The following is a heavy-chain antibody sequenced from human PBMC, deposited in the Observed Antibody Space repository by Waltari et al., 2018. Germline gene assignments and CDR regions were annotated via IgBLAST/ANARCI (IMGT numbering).Heavy chain of an antibody. CDR1: GYTFTDYY. CDR2: VDPEDGET. CDR3: ATVSDYDFWSGYPLDAFDI. D-gene: IGHD3-3*01. J-gene: IGHJ3*02. V-gene: IGHV1-69-2*01. Sequence: EVQLVQSGAEVKKPGATMKISCKASGYTFTDYYMHWVQQAPGKGLEWMGRVDPEDGETIYAEKFQGRVTITADTSTDTAYMELSSLRSEDTAVYYCATVSDYDFWSGYPLDAFDIWGQGTMVTVSS.